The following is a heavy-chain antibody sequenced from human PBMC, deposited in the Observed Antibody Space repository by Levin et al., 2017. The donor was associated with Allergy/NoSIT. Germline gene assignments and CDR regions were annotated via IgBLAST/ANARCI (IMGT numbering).Heavy chain of an antibody. Sequence: GESLKISCAASGFTFSSYSMNWVRQAPGKGLEWVSSISSSSSYIYYADSVKGRFTISRDNAKNSLYLQMNSLRAEDTAVYYCARGLWGNMPQYSSSLGYWGQGTLVTVSS. V-gene: IGHV3-21*01. CDR1: GFTFSSYS. CDR3: ARGLWGNMPQYSSSLGY. D-gene: IGHD6-6*01. CDR2: ISSSSSYI. J-gene: IGHJ4*02.